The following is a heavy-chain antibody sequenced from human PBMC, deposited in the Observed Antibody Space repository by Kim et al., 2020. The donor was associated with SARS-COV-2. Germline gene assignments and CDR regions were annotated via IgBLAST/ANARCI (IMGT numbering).Heavy chain of an antibody. Sequence: GGSLRLSCAASGFTFSSYGMHWVRQAPGKGLEWVAVIWYDGSNKYYVDSVKGRFTISRDNSKNTLYLQMNSLRAEDTAVYYCARGGPYSSGSFDYWGQGTLVTVSS. D-gene: IGHD6-19*01. CDR3: ARGGPYSSGSFDY. J-gene: IGHJ4*02. CDR1: GFTFSSYG. CDR2: IWYDGSNK. V-gene: IGHV3-33*01.